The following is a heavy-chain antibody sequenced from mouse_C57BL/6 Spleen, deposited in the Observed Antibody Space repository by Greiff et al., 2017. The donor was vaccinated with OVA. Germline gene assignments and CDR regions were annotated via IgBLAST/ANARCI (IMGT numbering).Heavy chain of an antibody. D-gene: IGHD1-1*01. CDR3: ARSFITTVVAGNY. J-gene: IGHJ2*01. CDR1: GYTFTSYW. V-gene: IGHV1-55*01. Sequence: QVQLQQPGAELVKPGASVKMSCKASGYTFTSYWITWVKQRPGQGLEWIGDIYPGSGSTNYNEKFKSKATLTVDTSSSTAYMQLSSLTSEDSAVYYCARSFITTVVAGNYWGQGTTLTVSS. CDR2: IYPGSGST.